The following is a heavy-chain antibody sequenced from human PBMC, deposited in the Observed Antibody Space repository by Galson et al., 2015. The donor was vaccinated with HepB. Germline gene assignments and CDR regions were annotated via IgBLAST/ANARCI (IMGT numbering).Heavy chain of an antibody. Sequence: SETLSLTCTVSGGSISSSGHYWGWIRQPPGKGLEWIGSRFQTGSTYHNPSLNSRVTISVDTSKNQFSLKLSSVTAADTAVYYCARHLDARWAWGQGTLVTVSS. J-gene: IGHJ5*02. D-gene: IGHD5-24*01. CDR1: GGSISSSGHY. CDR3: ARHLDARWA. V-gene: IGHV4-39*01. CDR2: RFQTGST.